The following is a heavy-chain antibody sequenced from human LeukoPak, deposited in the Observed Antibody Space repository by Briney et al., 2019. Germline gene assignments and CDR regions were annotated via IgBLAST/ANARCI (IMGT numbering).Heavy chain of an antibody. CDR1: GFTFSSYA. J-gene: IGHJ4*02. Sequence: GGSLRLSCAASGFTFSSYAMSWVRQAPGKGLEWVSGINGRGGSTYYADSVKGRFTISRDNSKNTLYLQMNSLRAEDTAVYYCAKDSGGVTTESDYWGQGTLVTVSS. V-gene: IGHV3-23*01. CDR2: INGRGGST. D-gene: IGHD4-17*01. CDR3: AKDSGGVTTESDY.